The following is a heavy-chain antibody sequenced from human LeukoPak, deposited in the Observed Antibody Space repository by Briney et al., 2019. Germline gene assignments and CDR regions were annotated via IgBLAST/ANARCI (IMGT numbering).Heavy chain of an antibody. V-gene: IGHV4-59*11. CDR1: GGSISSHY. J-gene: IGHJ5*02. Sequence: LETLSLTCTVSGGSISSHYWSWIRQPPGKGLEWIGYIYYSGSTNYNPSLKSRVTISVDTSKNQFSLKLSSVTAADTAVYYCARGCGDYEYLSPYNWFDPWGQGTLVTVSS. D-gene: IGHD2-21*02. CDR2: IYYSGST. CDR3: ARGCGDYEYLSPYNWFDP.